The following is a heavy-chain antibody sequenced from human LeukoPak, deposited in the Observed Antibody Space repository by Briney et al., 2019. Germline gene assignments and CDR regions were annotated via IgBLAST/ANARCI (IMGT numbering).Heavy chain of an antibody. CDR1: GFTFSSYW. J-gene: IGHJ4*02. CDR3: ARGEQQLSDLGHPFDF. V-gene: IGHV3-7*01. CDR2: IKQDGSEK. Sequence: PGGSLRLSCAASGFTFSSYWMSWVRQAPGKGLERVANIKQDGSEKYYVDSVKGRFTISRDNAKNSLYLQMNSLRAEDTAVYYCARGEQQLSDLGHPFDFWGQGTLVTVSS. D-gene: IGHD6-13*01.